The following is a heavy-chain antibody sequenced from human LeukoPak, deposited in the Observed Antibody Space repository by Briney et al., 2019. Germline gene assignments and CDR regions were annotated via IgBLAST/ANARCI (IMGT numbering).Heavy chain of an antibody. CDR3: ATLGEYYDSSGYYYN. D-gene: IGHD3-22*01. V-gene: IGHV4-34*01. Sequence: KASETLSLTCAVYGGSFSNYYWSWIRQPPGKGLEWIGEINHSGSTNYNPSLKSRVTISVDTSKNQFSLNLNSVTAAGTAEYYCATLGEYYDSSGYYYNWGQGTLVTVSS. CDR1: GGSFSNYY. J-gene: IGHJ4*02. CDR2: INHSGST.